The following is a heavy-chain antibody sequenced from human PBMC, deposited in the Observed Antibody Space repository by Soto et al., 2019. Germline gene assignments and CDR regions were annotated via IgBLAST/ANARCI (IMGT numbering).Heavy chain of an antibody. J-gene: IGHJ4*02. Sequence: EVQLVEPGGGLVQPGRSLRLSCAASGFTFDDYAMHWVRRVPGKGLEWVSSITWNSNVIGYADSVKGRFTISRDNAKNSLYLQMNSLRPEDTALYYCAKGGPDAFCSGGRCYFDYWGQGALVTVSS. CDR1: GFTFDDYA. D-gene: IGHD2-15*01. CDR3: AKGGPDAFCSGGRCYFDY. CDR2: ITWNSNVI. V-gene: IGHV3-9*01.